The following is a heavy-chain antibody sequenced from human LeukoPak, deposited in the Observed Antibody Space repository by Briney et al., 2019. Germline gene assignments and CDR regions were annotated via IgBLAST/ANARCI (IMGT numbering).Heavy chain of an antibody. J-gene: IGHJ3*02. CDR2: MYNKGST. CDR1: GGSIGSYY. D-gene: IGHD6-19*01. V-gene: IGHV4-59*01. Sequence: PSETLSLTCTVSGGSIGSYYWSWIRQPPGKGLEWIGYMYNKGSTSYNPSLKSRVTISVDTSKNQFSLKVRSVTAADTAVYYCARDRPGIAVAGAALDIWGQGTMVTISS. CDR3: ARDRPGIAVAGAALDI.